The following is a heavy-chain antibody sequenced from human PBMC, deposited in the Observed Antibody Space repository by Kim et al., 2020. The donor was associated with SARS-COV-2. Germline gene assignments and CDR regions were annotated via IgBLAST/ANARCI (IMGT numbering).Heavy chain of an antibody. V-gene: IGHV1-2*02. D-gene: IGHD3-10*01. Sequence: GTNYAQKFQGRVTMTRDTSISTAYMELSRLRSDDTAVYYCATTILGWFGHWGQGTLVTVSS. CDR2: GT. J-gene: IGHJ1*01. CDR3: ATTILGWFGH.